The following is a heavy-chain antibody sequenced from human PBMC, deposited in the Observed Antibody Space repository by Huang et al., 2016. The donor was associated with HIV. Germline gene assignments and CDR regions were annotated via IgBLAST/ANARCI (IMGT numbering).Heavy chain of an antibody. CDR2: ISYDGSNK. D-gene: IGHD5-18*01. J-gene: IGHJ4*02. V-gene: IGHV3-30-3*01. Sequence: QVQLVESGGGVVQPGRSLRLSCAASGFTFSSYAMHWVRQAPGKGLEWVKIISYDGSNKYYADSVKGRFTISRDNSKNTLYLQMNSLRAEDTAVYYCAREGPKGTTMVWGQGTLVTVSS. CDR3: AREGPKGTTMV. CDR1: GFTFSSYA.